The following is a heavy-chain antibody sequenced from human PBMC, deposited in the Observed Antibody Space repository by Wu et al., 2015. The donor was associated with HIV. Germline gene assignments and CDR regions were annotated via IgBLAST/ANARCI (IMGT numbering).Heavy chain of an antibody. CDR3: ARGSRLWLLRY. D-gene: IGHD5-18*01. Sequence: QVQLVQSGAEVKKPGASVKVSCKTSGYTFSAAYIHWVRQARGQGLEWMGSINPNSGGAKYAQNVQGRVTITRDKSISTAYMEVSRLRSDDTALYYCARGSRLWLLRYWGQGTLVTVSS. CDR2: INPNSGGA. J-gene: IGHJ4*02. V-gene: IGHV1-2*02. CDR1: GYTFSAAY.